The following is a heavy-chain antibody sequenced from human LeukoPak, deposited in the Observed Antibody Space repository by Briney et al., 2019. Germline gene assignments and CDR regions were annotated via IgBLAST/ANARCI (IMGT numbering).Heavy chain of an antibody. CDR3: ASLRMYYYGSGSYLY. Sequence: SETLSLTCAVYGGSFSGYYWSWIRQPPGKGLEWIGEINHSGSTNYNPSLKSRVTISVDTSKNQFSLKLSSVTAADTAVYYCASLRMYYYGSGSYLYWGQGTLATVTS. D-gene: IGHD3-10*01. CDR2: INHSGST. J-gene: IGHJ4*02. V-gene: IGHV4-34*01. CDR1: GGSFSGYY.